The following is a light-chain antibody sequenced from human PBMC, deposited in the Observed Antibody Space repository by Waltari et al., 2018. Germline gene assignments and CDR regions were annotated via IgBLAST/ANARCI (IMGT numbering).Light chain of an antibody. CDR1: RYINKY. J-gene: IGKJ1*01. CDR3: QQSFSNPPWT. Sequence: IQMIQSPSSLSASVGDIVTVNCRASRYINKYLNWYQQKPGKAPKLLIFAASTLQSGVPSRFSGSGSGTDFTLTISNLQDEDFATYYCQQSFSNPPWTFGQGTKVETK. CDR2: AAS. V-gene: IGKV1-39*01.